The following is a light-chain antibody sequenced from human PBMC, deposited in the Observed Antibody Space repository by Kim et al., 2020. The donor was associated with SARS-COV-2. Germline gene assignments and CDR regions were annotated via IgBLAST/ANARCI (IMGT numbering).Light chain of an antibody. Sequence: QSALTQPASVSGSPGQSITISCTGTSSNVGGHHYVSWYQHHPGKAPKLIIYDVIQRPSGVSNRFSGSKSGNTASLTISGLQPEDEADYYCSAYTTAIGVFGGGTQLTVL. CDR2: DVI. V-gene: IGLV2-14*03. J-gene: IGLJ3*02. CDR3: SAYTTAIGV. CDR1: SSNVGGHHY.